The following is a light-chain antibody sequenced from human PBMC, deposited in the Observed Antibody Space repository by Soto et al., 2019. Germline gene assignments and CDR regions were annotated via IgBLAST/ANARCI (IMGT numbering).Light chain of an antibody. CDR3: QQFGASPRT. J-gene: IGKJ1*01. CDR1: QSVSSSY. V-gene: IGKV3-20*01. Sequence: EVVWTQSPGTLSLSPGERATLSCSSSQSVSSSYLAWYQQKPGQAPRLLIYGASSRATGIPDRFSGSGSGTDFTLTISSLEPEDFAVYYCQQFGASPRTFGQGTKVDIK. CDR2: GAS.